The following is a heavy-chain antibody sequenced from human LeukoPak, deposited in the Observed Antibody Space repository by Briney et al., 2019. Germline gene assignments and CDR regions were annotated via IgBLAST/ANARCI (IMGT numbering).Heavy chain of an antibody. V-gene: IGHV1-8*01. Sequence: ASVKVSCKASGYTFTSYDINWVRQATGQGLEWMGWMNPNSGNTGYAQKFQGRVTMTRNTSISTAYMELSSLRSEDTAVYYCARSCSMVRGTRVGYWGQGTLVTVSS. J-gene: IGHJ4*02. CDR2: MNPNSGNT. D-gene: IGHD3-10*01. CDR1: GYTFTSYD. CDR3: ARSCSMVRGTRVGY.